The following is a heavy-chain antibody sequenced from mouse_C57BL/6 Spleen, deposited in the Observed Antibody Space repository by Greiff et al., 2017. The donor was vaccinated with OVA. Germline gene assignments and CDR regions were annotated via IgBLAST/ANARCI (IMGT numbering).Heavy chain of an antibody. V-gene: IGHV14-3*01. CDR1: GFTIKNTY. J-gene: IGHJ2*01. D-gene: IGHD1-1*01. CDR3: AGYYYGSSFDY. CDR2: IDPANGNP. Sequence: VQLQQSVAELVRPGASVKLSCTASGFTIKNTYMHWVKQRPEQGLEWIGSIDPANGNPKYAPQFQGKATITADKSSNTAYLQLSSLTSEDTAIYYCAGYYYGSSFDYWGQGTTLTVSS.